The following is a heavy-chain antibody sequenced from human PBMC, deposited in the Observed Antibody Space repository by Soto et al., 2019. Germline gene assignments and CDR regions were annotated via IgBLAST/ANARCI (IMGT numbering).Heavy chain of an antibody. Sequence: QLRLQESGPGLVKSSETLSLTCTISGDSVRSSSYYWGWIRQPPGKGLEGIASIYYSGRTHNNPALKSRVTMSIDTYTNQFALKMNSVTAADTAVYYCARHEGGAAADRPLDYWGQGTLVTVSS. J-gene: IGHJ4*02. V-gene: IGHV4-39*01. D-gene: IGHD6-13*01. CDR3: ARHEGGAAADRPLDY. CDR2: IYYSGRT. CDR1: GDSVRSSSYY.